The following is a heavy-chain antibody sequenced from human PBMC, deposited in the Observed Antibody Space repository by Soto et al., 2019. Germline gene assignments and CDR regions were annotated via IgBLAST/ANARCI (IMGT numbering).Heavy chain of an antibody. Sequence: EVQLVESGGGLVQTGGSLRLSCAASGFTVSSNYMSWVRQAPGKGLEWVSVIYSGGSTYYADSVKGRFTISRDNSKNTLYLQMNSLRAEDTAVYYCACEFTDAEYYFDYWGQGTLVTVSS. CDR1: GFTVSSNY. CDR2: IYSGGST. V-gene: IGHV3-66*01. J-gene: IGHJ4*02. CDR3: ACEFTDAEYYFDY.